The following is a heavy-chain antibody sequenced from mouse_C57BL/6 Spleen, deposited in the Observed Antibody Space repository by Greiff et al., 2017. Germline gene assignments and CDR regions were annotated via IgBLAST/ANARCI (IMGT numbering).Heavy chain of an antibody. CDR3: AREIYYGSSLFDY. J-gene: IGHJ2*01. Sequence: VQLQQPGAELVKPGASVKLSCKASGYTFTSYWMHWVKQRPGQGLEWIGMIHPNSGSTNYNEKFKSKATLTVDKSSSTAYMQLSSLTSEDSAVYYCAREIYYGSSLFDYWGQGTTLTVSS. V-gene: IGHV1-64*01. D-gene: IGHD1-1*01. CDR1: GYTFTSYW. CDR2: IHPNSGST.